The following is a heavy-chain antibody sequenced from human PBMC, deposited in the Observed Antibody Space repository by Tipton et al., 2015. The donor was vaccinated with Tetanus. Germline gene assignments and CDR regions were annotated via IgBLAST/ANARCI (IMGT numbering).Heavy chain of an antibody. D-gene: IGHD2-21*01. Sequence: TLSLTCTVSGGSISGSRNFWGWIRQTPARGLEWIGSVDYTGHTYHNSSLKSRVTLSVDVSKNQFSLRVSSVTAADTALYFCARDSHVGAPVVNCFDRWGLGTLVTVSS. V-gene: IGHV4-39*02. CDR3: ARDSHVGAPVVNCFDR. CDR2: VDYTGHT. CDR1: GGSISGSRNF. J-gene: IGHJ4*02.